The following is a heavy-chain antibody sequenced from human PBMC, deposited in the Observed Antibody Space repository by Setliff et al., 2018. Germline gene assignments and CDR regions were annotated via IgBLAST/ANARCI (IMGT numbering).Heavy chain of an antibody. CDR1: GGSFSDYY. V-gene: IGHV4-34*01. CDR2: INHRGST. CDR3: VRDKDKDFDF. Sequence: SETLSLTCTVYGGSFSDYYWSWVRQAPGKGPEWIEEINHRGSTNYSPSLRSRVTMSVDTSKKQLSLKLSSVTAADTAVYYCVRDKDKDFDFWGQGTLVTVSS. J-gene: IGHJ4*02.